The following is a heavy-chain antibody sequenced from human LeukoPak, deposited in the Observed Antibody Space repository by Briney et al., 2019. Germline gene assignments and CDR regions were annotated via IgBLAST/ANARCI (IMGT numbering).Heavy chain of an antibody. CDR2: INHSGST. CDR3: ARHYYDSSGYYYGDY. CDR1: GGSFSGYN. Sequence: SETLSLTCAVYGGSFSGYNWSWIRQPPGKGLEWIGEINHSGSTNYNPSLKSRVTISVDTSKNQFSLKLSSVTAADTAVYYCARHYYDSSGYYYGDYWGQGTLVTVSS. J-gene: IGHJ4*02. D-gene: IGHD3-22*01. V-gene: IGHV4-34*01.